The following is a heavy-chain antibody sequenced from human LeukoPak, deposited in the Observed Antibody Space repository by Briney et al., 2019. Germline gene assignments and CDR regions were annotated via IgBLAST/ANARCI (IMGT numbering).Heavy chain of an antibody. V-gene: IGHV4-34*01. CDR2: MNHSGIT. Sequence: KASETLSLTCAVYGGSFSGYYWSWIRQPPGKGLEWIGEMNHSGITNYNPSLKSRVTMSLDTSKSQFSLKLSSVTAADTAVYYCPRGVVGVIEVRVYYVDYWGQGTLVTVSS. CDR1: GGSFSGYY. D-gene: IGHD3-3*01. J-gene: IGHJ4*02. CDR3: PRGVVGVIEVRVYYVDY.